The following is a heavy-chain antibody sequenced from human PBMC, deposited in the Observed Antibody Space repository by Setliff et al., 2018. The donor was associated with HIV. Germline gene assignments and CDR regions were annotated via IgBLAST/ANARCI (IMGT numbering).Heavy chain of an antibody. CDR3: ARALQPFEYAFDI. CDR1: GYTFTSSY. D-gene: IGHD1-1*01. CDR2: INPSGGST. J-gene: IGHJ3*02. Sequence: ASVKVSCKASGYTFTSSYMHWVRQAPGQGLEWMGIINPSGGSTSYAQKFQGRVTMTRDTSTSTVYMELSSLRSEDTAVYYCARALQPFEYAFDIWGQGTMVTVSS. V-gene: IGHV1-46*01.